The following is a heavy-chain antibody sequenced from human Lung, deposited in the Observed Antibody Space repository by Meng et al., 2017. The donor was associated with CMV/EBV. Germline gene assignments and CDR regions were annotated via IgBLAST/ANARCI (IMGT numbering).Heavy chain of an antibody. CDR1: GFTFNTYT. V-gene: IGHV3-21*01. D-gene: IGHD2-2*01. J-gene: IGHJ3*02. CDR3: ARERLYQPLWGDALDM. CDR2: ISSSRSYI. Sequence: GESLKISCAASGFTFNTYTMHWVRQAPGKGLEWVSSISSSRSYIYYADSVKGRFTISRDNAKNSLFLRLSSLRAEDTAVYYCARERLYQPLWGDALDMWGQGTMVTVSS.